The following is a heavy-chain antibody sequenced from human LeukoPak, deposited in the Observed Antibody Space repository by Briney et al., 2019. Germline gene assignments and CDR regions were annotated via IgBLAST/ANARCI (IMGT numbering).Heavy chain of an antibody. V-gene: IGHV3-21*01. J-gene: IGHJ4*02. CDR1: GFTLSSYS. Sequence: GGSLRLSCAASGFTLSSYSTNWVRQAPGKGLEWVSSISSSSSYIYYADSVKGRFTISRDNAKNSLYLQMNSLRAEDTAVYYCAREVENSSGWYSHFDYWGQGTLVTVSS. CDR3: AREVENSSGWYSHFDY. D-gene: IGHD6-19*01. CDR2: ISSSSSYI.